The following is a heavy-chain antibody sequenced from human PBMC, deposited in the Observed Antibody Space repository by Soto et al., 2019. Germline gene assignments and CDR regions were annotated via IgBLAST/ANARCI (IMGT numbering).Heavy chain of an antibody. V-gene: IGHV1-69*13. CDR1: GGGFSSYA. CDR2: IIPIFGTA. D-gene: IGHD2-21*02. Sequence: GASVEVCCKASGGGFSSYARGWVRQATGQRLEWMGGIIPIFGTANYAQKFQGRVTITADESTSTAYMELSSLRSEDTAVYFFASVVVTAMESRAKPLFAPWGQGTLVTVSS. J-gene: IGHJ5*02. CDR3: ASVVVTAMESRAKPLFAP.